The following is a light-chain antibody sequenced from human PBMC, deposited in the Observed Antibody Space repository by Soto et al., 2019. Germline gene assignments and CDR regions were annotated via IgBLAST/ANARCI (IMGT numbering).Light chain of an antibody. CDR3: QQYGRSPPIT. CDR1: QSVSSSY. J-gene: IGKJ3*01. Sequence: EIVLTQSPGTLSLSPGERATLSCRASQSVSSSYLAWYQQKPGQAPRLLIYGASSRATGIPDRFSGSGSGTDFTLTISRLKPEDFAVYYCQQYGRSPPITFGPGTKVDIK. CDR2: GAS. V-gene: IGKV3-20*01.